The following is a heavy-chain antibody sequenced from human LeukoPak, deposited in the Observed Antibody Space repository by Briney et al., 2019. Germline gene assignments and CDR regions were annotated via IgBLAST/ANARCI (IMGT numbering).Heavy chain of an antibody. CDR2: IRYDGSNT. CDR3: AKDFSGKYCSSTSCYYMDV. D-gene: IGHD2-2*01. Sequence: GGSLRLSCAASGFAFSNCGMHWVRQAPGKGLEWVAFIRYDGSNTYYADSVKGRFTISRDNSKNTLYLQMNSLRAEDTAVYYCAKDFSGKYCSSTSCYYMDVWGKGTTVTVSS. CDR1: GFAFSNCG. V-gene: IGHV3-30*02. J-gene: IGHJ6*03.